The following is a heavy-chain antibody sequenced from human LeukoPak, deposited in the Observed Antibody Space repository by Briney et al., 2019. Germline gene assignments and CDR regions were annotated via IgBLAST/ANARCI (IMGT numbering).Heavy chain of an antibody. CDR1: GYTFISYY. CDR2: INPSGGST. J-gene: IGHJ6*02. D-gene: IGHD2-8*01. CDR3: AREDVVLVDAVRYYYYGMDV. Sequence: ASVTVSFKASGYTFISYYMHWVRQAPGQGLEWMGLINPSGGSTSYAQKFQDRVTMTRDTSTSTVYMELSSLKSEDTAVYYCAREDVVLVDAVRYYYYGMDVWGQGTTVTVSS. V-gene: IGHV1-46*01.